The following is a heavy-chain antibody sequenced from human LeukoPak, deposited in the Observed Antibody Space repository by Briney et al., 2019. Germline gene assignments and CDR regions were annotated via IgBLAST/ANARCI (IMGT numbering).Heavy chain of an antibody. D-gene: IGHD6-19*01. CDR3: ARQTSSGAYVVDY. CDR1: GYSFTSYW. CDR2: IYSGDSDT. J-gene: IGHJ4*02. V-gene: IGHV5-51*01. Sequence: GESPKISCKGSGYSFTSYWIGWVRQMPGKGLEWMGIIYSGDSDTRYRPSFQGQVTISADKSISTAYLQWSSLKASDTAMYYCARQTSSGAYVVDYWGQGTLVNVSS.